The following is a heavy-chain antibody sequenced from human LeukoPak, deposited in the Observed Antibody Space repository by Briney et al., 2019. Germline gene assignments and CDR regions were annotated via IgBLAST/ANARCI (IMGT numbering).Heavy chain of an antibody. CDR2: ISAYNGNT. V-gene: IGHV1-18*01. J-gene: IGHJ4*02. D-gene: IGHD4-11*01. CDR1: GYTFTSFG. Sequence: ASVKVSCKASGYTFTSFGISWVRQAPGQGLEWMGWISAYNGNTKFAQKLQGRVTMTTDTSTSTAYMELRSLRSDDTAVYFCARVGTTGATADKWGQGTLVTVSS. CDR3: ARVGTTGATADK.